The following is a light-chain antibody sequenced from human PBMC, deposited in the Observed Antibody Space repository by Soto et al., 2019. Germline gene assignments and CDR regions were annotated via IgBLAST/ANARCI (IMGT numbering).Light chain of an antibody. Sequence: QSALTQPASVCGSPGQSITISCTGTSTDVGGHYYVSWYQQHPGKAPKLIIYDVTDRPSGVSHRFSGSKSGNTASLTISGLQAEDEADYYCTSYTSTNSYVAVGGGTKLTVL. CDR1: STDVGGHYY. V-gene: IGLV2-14*03. J-gene: IGLJ2*01. CDR2: DVT. CDR3: TSYTSTNSYVA.